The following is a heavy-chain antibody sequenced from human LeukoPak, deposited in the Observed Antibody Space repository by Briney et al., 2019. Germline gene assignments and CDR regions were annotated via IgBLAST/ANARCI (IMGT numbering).Heavy chain of an antibody. D-gene: IGHD3-10*01. V-gene: IGHV4-34*01. CDR1: GGSFSGYY. CDR3: ARSGGYFDL. Sequence: SETLSLTCAVYGGSFSGYYWSWIRQPPGKGLEWIGEINHTGGTNYDPSLKSRVTISVDTSKNQFSLKLSSVTAADTAVYYCARSGGYFDLWGRGTLVTVSS. CDR2: INHTGGT. J-gene: IGHJ2*01.